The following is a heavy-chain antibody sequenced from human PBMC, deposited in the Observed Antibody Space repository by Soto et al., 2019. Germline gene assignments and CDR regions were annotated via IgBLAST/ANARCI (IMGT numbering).Heavy chain of an antibody. V-gene: IGHV3-30-3*01. CDR3: ARERYSYGRYFDF. D-gene: IGHD5-18*01. CDR2: MSSDGNKK. CDR1: EFSLLSYT. Sequence: QVRLVESGGGVAQPGGSLRLSCAASEFSLLSYTMHWVRQTPGKGLEWVAFMSSDGNKKHYADSVEGRFTISRDNSKNTVFLQLSSLRPADTAMYYCARERYSYGRYFDFWGHGTPVTVSS. J-gene: IGHJ4*01.